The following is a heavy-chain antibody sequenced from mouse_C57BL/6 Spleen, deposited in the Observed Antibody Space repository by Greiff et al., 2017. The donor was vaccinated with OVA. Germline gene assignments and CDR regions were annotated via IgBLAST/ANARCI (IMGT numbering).Heavy chain of an antibody. CDR3: AREDWDNWYFDV. J-gene: IGHJ1*03. Sequence: QVQLQQPGAELVRPGSSVKLSCKASGYTFTSYWMDWVKQRPGQGLEWIGNIYPSDSETPYNQKFKDKATLTVDKSSSTAYMQLSSLTSEDSAVYYCAREDWDNWYFDVWGTGTTVTVSS. V-gene: IGHV1-61*01. D-gene: IGHD4-1*01. CDR2: IYPSDSET. CDR1: GYTFTSYW.